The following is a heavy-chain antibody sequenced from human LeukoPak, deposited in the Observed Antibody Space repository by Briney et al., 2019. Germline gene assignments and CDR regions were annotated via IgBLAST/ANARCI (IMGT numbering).Heavy chain of an antibody. CDR1: GGTFSSYA. CDR3: ASSSAAGYLNWFDP. V-gene: IGHV1-18*01. CDR2: ISVYKGNT. D-gene: IGHD6-13*01. Sequence: ASVKVSCKASGGTFSSYAISWVRQAPGQGLEWMGWISVYKGNTNYAQKLQGRVTMTTDTSTSTAYMELRSLRSDDTAVYYCASSSAAGYLNWFDPWGQGTLVTVSS. J-gene: IGHJ5*02.